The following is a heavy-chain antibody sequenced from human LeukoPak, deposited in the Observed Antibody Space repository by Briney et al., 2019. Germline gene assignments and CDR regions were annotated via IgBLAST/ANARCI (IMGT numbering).Heavy chain of an antibody. Sequence: SWVRQAPGKGLEWVGRIKSKTDGGTTDYAAPVKGRFTISRDDSKNTLYLQMNSLKTEDTAVYYCTTQLEPTHLDYWGQGTLVTVSS. CDR3: TTQLEPTHLDY. CDR2: IKSKTDGGTT. D-gene: IGHD1-1*01. V-gene: IGHV3-15*01. J-gene: IGHJ4*02.